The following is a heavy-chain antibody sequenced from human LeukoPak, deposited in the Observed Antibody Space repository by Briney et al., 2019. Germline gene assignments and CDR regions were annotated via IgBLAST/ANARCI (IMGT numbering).Heavy chain of an antibody. CDR3: ARWGSGCDY. Sequence: PGRSLRLSCAASGFTFSSYAMHWVRQAPGKGLEFVSAISSNGDITFYANAVKGRFTISRDNSKNTLYLQMGSLRAEDMALYYCARWGSGCDYWGQGTLVTVSS. CDR1: GFTFSSYA. J-gene: IGHJ4*02. V-gene: IGHV3-64*01. CDR2: ISSNGDIT. D-gene: IGHD6-19*01.